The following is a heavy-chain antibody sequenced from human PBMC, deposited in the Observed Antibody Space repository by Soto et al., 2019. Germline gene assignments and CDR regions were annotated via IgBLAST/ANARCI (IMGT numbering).Heavy chain of an antibody. V-gene: IGHV4-34*01. CDR1: GGSFSGYY. D-gene: IGHD2-8*02. CDR2: INHSGST. J-gene: IGHJ4*02. CDR3: ARDKITGLFDY. Sequence: PSETLSLTCAVYGGSFSGYYWSWIRQPPGKGLEWIGEINHSGSTNYNPSLKSRVTISVDTSKNQFSLKLSSVTAADTAVYYCARDKITGLFDYWGQGTLV.